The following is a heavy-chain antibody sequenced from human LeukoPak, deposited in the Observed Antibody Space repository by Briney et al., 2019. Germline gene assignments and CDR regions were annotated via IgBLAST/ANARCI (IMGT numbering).Heavy chain of an antibody. V-gene: IGHV3-23*01. Sequence: GGSLRLSCAASGFSISNYAMSWVRQAPGKGLEWVSAISGSGGSTYYADSVKGRFTISRDNSKNTLYLQMNSLRAEDTAVYYCAKDRPRYYYDSSGFSFDYWGQGTLVTVSS. CDR1: GFSISNYA. J-gene: IGHJ4*02. CDR2: ISGSGGST. CDR3: AKDRPRYYYDSSGFSFDY. D-gene: IGHD3-22*01.